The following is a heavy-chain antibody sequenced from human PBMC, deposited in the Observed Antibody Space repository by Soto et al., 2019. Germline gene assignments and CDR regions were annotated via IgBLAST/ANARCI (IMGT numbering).Heavy chain of an antibody. CDR1: GFTFSSYA. CDR3: AKDLITMIVVVIRGFDY. J-gene: IGHJ4*02. D-gene: IGHD3-22*01. Sequence: PGVSLRLSCAASGFTFSSYAMSWVRQAPGKGLEWVSAISGSGGSTYYADSVKGRFTISRDNSKNTLYPQMNSLRAEDTAVYYCAKDLITMIVVVIRGFDYWGQGTLVTVSS. V-gene: IGHV3-23*01. CDR2: ISGSGGST.